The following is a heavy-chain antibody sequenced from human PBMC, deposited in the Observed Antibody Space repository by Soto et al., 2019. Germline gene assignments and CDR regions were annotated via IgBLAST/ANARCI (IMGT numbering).Heavy chain of an antibody. Sequence: QLQLQESGPGLVKPSETLSLTCTVSGGSISSSSYYWGWIRQPPGKGLVWIGSIYYSGSTYYNPSLKSRVTISVDTSKNQFSLKLSSVTAADTAVYYCARRAWGYCSGGSCSEYYYYMDVWGKGTTVTVSS. J-gene: IGHJ6*03. CDR3: ARRAWGYCSGGSCSEYYYYMDV. D-gene: IGHD2-15*01. CDR1: GGSISSSSYY. V-gene: IGHV4-39*01. CDR2: IYYSGST.